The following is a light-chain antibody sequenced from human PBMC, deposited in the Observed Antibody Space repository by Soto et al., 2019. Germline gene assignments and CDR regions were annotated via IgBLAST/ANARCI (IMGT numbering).Light chain of an antibody. CDR3: HHYNNWPMT. V-gene: IGKV3-15*01. CDR1: ESVSSH. J-gene: IGKJ5*01. CDR2: DSS. Sequence: EIVMTQSPSTLSVSPGQRATLSCRASESVSSHLAWYQQKPGEAPRLLIYDSSAWATGIPARFSGSESGTEFTLTISSLQSEDFAVYYCHHYNNWPMTFGQGTRLEIK.